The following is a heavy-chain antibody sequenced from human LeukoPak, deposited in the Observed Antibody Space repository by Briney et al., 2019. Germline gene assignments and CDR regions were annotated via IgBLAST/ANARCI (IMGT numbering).Heavy chain of an antibody. V-gene: IGHV3-23*01. J-gene: IGHJ4*02. CDR2: ISDRGTTT. CDR1: GFIFNSEA. Sequence: PGGSLRLSCAASGFIFNSEAMIWVRPGPGKGLEWVSSISDRGTTTYYADSVKGRYTISRDNSKNTVYLQMNSWRAEDTALYYCAKGLGFLPQFDYWGQGTLVAVSS. D-gene: IGHD6-19*01. CDR3: AKGLGFLPQFDY.